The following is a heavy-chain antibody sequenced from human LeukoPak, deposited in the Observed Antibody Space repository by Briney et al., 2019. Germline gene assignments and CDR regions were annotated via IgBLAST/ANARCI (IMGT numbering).Heavy chain of an antibody. J-gene: IGHJ4*02. CDR3: AKDLSPRGSYGDYPAYYFDY. Sequence: ASVKVSCKASGYTFTSYYMHWVRQAPGQGLEWMGIINPSGGSTSYAQKFQGRVTMTRDMSTSTVYMELSSLRSEDTAVYYCAKDLSPRGSYGDYPAYYFDYWGQGTLVTVSS. CDR2: INPSGGST. D-gene: IGHD4-17*01. V-gene: IGHV1-46*01. CDR1: GYTFTSYY.